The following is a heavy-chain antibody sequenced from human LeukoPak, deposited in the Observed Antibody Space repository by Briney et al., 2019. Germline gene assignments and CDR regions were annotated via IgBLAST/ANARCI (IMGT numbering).Heavy chain of an antibody. CDR2: FLPVFGTA. Sequence: ASVKVSCQAPEGTFSNFTITWVRQAPGQGLEWMGRFLPVFGTANYAQKFQGRVTFTADISTRTAYMEFNSLRSDDTAVYFCARRFYYDRIGYSEYWGQGSLTSVSS. D-gene: IGHD3-22*01. CDR3: ARRFYYDRIGYSEY. V-gene: IGHV1-69*08. J-gene: IGHJ4*02. CDR1: EGTFSNFT.